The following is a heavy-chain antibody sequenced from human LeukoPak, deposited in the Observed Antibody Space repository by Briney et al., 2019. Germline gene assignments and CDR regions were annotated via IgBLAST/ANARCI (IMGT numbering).Heavy chain of an antibody. CDR2: FIPIFGTA. CDR3: ARDGGYYDSSGYTNWFDP. V-gene: IGHV1-69*06. CDR1: GGTFSSYA. Sequence: ASVKVSCKASGGTFSSYAISWVRQAPGQGLEWMGGFIPIFGTANYAQKFQGRVTITADKSTSTAYMELSSLRSEDTAVYYCARDGGYYDSSGYTNWFDPWGQGTLVTVSS. D-gene: IGHD3-22*01. J-gene: IGHJ5*02.